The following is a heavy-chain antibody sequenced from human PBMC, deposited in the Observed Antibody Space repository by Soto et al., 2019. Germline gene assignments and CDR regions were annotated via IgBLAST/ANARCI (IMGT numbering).Heavy chain of an antibody. CDR2: LYYSGVT. D-gene: IGHD3-22*01. V-gene: IGHV4-31*03. CDR1: GASISSGGYY. J-gene: IGHJ4*02. CDR3: ARVGRYYDSGVWGGYFEY. Sequence: QVQLQESGPGLVKPSQTLSLTCTVSGASISSGGYYWSWIRQDPGKGLEWLGYLYYSGVTYYNPSPKSRVTISVDTSKNQFSLKLNSVTAADTAVYYCARVGRYYDSGVWGGYFEYWGQGTLVTVTS.